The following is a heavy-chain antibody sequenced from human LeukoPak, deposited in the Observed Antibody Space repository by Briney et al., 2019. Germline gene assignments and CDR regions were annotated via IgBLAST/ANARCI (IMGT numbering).Heavy chain of an antibody. D-gene: IGHD5-12*01. CDR2: IYYSGST. J-gene: IGHJ4*02. CDR3: ARGPSGYHNT. CDR1: GGSISSYY. V-gene: IGHV4-59*01. Sequence: PSETLPLTCTVSGGSISSYYWSWIRQPPGKGLEWIGYIYYSGSTNYNPSLKSRVTISVDTSKNQFSLKLSSVTAADTAVYYCARGPSGYHNTGGQGTLVTVSS.